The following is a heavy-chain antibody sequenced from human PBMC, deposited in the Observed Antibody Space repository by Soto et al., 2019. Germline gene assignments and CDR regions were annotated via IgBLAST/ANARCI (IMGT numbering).Heavy chain of an antibody. CDR3: ARGHEYGGSSDAFET. D-gene: IGHD2-15*01. J-gene: IGHJ3*02. CDR1: GGTFSTSS. Sequence: QVQLVQSGAEVKTPGSSVKVSCKVSGGTFSTSSINWARQAPGQRPEWMGNIIPIFGTAGYVQKFQGSVTITADKSTKTAYREVRSLLSEDTAVYDCARGHEYGGSSDAFETWGQGTVVTVSS. CDR2: IIPIFGTA. V-gene: IGHV1-69*14.